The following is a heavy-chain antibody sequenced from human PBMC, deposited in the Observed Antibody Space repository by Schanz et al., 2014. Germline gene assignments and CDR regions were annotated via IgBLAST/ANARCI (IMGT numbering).Heavy chain of an antibody. J-gene: IGHJ4*02. V-gene: IGHV3-11*05. D-gene: IGHD3-9*01. CDR2: ISGTTTYT. Sequence: QVQLVESGGGVVQPGGSLRLSCAASGFIFSDYYMSWIRQAPGKGLEWVSYISGTTTYTNYADSVKGRFTISRDNAKNSLYLQMNSLRAEDTAVYYCAKQIHYDILTVTRNWGQGTLVTVSS. CDR1: GFIFSDYY. CDR3: AKQIHYDILTVTRN.